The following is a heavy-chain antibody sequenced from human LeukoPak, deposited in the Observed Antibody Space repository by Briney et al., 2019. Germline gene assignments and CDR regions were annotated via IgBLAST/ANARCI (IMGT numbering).Heavy chain of an antibody. J-gene: IGHJ5*02. D-gene: IGHD5-12*01. CDR2: IRSKAYGGTT. Sequence: PGRSLRLSCTASGFTFGDYAMRWVRQAPGKGLEWVGFIRSKAYGGTTEYAASVKGSFTISRDDSKSIDYLQINGRKTEDTTVYYCTRAPSDYDPNWFDPGGQGTLVTVSS. CDR1: GFTFGDYA. CDR3: TRAPSDYDPNWFDP. V-gene: IGHV3-49*04.